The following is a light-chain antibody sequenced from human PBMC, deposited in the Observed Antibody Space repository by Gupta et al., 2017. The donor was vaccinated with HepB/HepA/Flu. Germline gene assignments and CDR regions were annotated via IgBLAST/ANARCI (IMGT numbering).Light chain of an antibody. CDR3: QAWDSSTAHVV. CDR2: QDN. V-gene: IGLV3-1*01. CDR1: KLGDQY. Sequence: SYELTQPPSVSVSPGQTASITCSGDKLGDQYACWYQQKPGQAPVLVIYQDNKRPSGIPERFSGSTSGNTATLTSSGTQAMDEAYYYCQAWDSSTAHVVFGGGTKVTVL. J-gene: IGLJ2*01.